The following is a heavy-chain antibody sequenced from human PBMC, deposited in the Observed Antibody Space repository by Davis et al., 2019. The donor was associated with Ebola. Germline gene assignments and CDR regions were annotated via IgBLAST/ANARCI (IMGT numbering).Heavy chain of an antibody. V-gene: IGHV4-34*01. CDR3: ARGLGIGSWFDP. J-gene: IGHJ5*02. CDR1: GGSFSGYY. CDR2: INHSGST. D-gene: IGHD1-26*01. Sequence: SETLSLTCAVHGGSFSGYYWSWIRQPPGKGLEWIGEINHSGSTNYNPSLKSRVTISVDTSKNQFSLKLSSVTAADTAVYYCARGLGIGSWFDPWGQGTLVTVSS.